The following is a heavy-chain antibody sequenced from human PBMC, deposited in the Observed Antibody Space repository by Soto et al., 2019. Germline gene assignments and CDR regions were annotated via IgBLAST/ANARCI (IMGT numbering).Heavy chain of an antibody. V-gene: IGHV3-23*01. CDR3: AKERLGRGADY. CDR1: GFTFSNYA. CDR2: ISGGGGNT. J-gene: IGHJ4*02. Sequence: EVQLLESGGGLVQPGGSLRLSCAASGFTFSNYAMSWVRQTPGKGLEWVSTISGGGGNTYYPDSVKGRFTISRDNSKDPMYLQMNSLRAEDTAIYYCAKERLGRGADYWGQGALVTVTS.